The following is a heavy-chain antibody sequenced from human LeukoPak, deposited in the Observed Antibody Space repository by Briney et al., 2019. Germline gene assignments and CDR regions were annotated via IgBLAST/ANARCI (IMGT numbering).Heavy chain of an antibody. V-gene: IGHV4-59*01. Sequence: PSETLSLTCSVPGCSIRSYYWSWIRQPPGKGLEWIGYIYYSGSTNYNPSLKSRVTISVDTSKNQFSLKLSSVTAADTAVYYCARASDSSSWYGDGVLDYWGQGTLVTVSS. CDR2: IYYSGST. J-gene: IGHJ4*02. CDR1: GCSIRSYY. CDR3: ARASDSSSWYGDGVLDY. D-gene: IGHD6-13*01.